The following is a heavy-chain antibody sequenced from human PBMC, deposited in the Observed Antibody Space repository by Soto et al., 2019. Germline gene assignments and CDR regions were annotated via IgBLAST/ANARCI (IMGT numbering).Heavy chain of an antibody. J-gene: IGHJ4*02. CDR3: AKLMSLSSGWYLTEHFDY. Sequence: GGSLRLSCAASGFTFSDYYMSWIRQAPGKGLEWVSAISGSGGSTYYADSVKGRFTISRDNSKNTLYLQMNSLRAEDTAVYYCAKLMSLSSGWYLTEHFDYRGQGTLVTVSS. D-gene: IGHD6-19*01. CDR1: GFTFSDYY. V-gene: IGHV3-23*01. CDR2: ISGSGGST.